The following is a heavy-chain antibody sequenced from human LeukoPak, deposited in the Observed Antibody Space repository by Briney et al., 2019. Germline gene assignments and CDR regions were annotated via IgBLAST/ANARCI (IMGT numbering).Heavy chain of an antibody. CDR1: AGSINTYF. D-gene: IGHD1-7*01. CDR3: ARGTELTRTSGHYSFDY. V-gene: IGHV4-4*07. CDR2: ISGSGTA. Sequence: SETLSLTCTVSAGSINTYFWTWVRRPAGKGLEWIGRISGSGTAFYSPSLESRVTISLDTANYQLFLRMTSVSAADTAVYYCARGTELTRTSGHYSFDYWGRGTLVSVSS. J-gene: IGHJ4*02.